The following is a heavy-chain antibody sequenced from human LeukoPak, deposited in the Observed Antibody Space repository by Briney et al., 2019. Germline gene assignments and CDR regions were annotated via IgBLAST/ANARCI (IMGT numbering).Heavy chain of an antibody. D-gene: IGHD3-3*01. CDR1: GYSLTSYW. CDR2: IYPGDSDT. CDR3: ARHIMVTGYYDFWSGPAGDY. J-gene: IGHJ4*02. Sequence: GESLKISCKGSGYSLTSYWIGWVRQMPGKGLEWMGIIYPGDSDTRYSPSFQGQVAISADKSISTAYLQWSSLKASDTAMYYCARHIMVTGYYDFWSGPAGDYWGQGTLVTVSP. V-gene: IGHV5-51*01.